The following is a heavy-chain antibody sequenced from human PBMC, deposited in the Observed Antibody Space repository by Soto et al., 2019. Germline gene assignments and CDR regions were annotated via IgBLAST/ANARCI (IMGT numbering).Heavy chain of an antibody. CDR3: ARDQWLKVPAVVGDKFDS. J-gene: IGHJ5*01. V-gene: IGHV1-18*04. D-gene: IGHD6-19*01. CDR1: GYDCIGHG. Sequence: ASVKVSCKASGYDCIGHGISWVRPACGQGLEWMGWINSYNGDTKYARKYQDRITLTKDKSTRTVYMELTSLRSDDTAVYYCARDQWLKVPAVVGDKFDSWGQGTLVTVSS. CDR2: INSYNGDT.